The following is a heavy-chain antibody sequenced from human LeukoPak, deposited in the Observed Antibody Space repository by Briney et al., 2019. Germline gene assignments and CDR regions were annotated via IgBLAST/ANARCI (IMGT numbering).Heavy chain of an antibody. J-gene: IGHJ4*02. D-gene: IGHD2-2*01. V-gene: IGHV3-23*01. Sequence: PGGSLRLSCAASGFTFSSYAMNWVRQAPGKGLEWVSGTGSTGVSTFYADSVKGRFTVSRDNYKNTLSLQMNSLRAEDTAVYYCAKDPGVVPAHYFDYWGQGTLVTVSS. CDR1: GFTFSSYA. CDR2: TGSTGVST. CDR3: AKDPGVVPAHYFDY.